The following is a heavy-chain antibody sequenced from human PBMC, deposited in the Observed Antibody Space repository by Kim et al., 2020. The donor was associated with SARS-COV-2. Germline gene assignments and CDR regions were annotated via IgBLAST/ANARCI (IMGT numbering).Heavy chain of an antibody. Sequence: GSLRLSCAASGFTFSDYYMSWIRQAPGKGLEWVSYISSSGSTIYYADSVKGRFTISRDNAKNSLYLQMNSLRAEDTAVYYCARGEEKRITMIVVVKVYYYGMDVWGQGTTVTVSS. D-gene: IGHD3-22*01. CDR3: ARGEEKRITMIVVVKVYYYGMDV. CDR2: ISSSGSTI. V-gene: IGHV3-11*01. J-gene: IGHJ6*02. CDR1: GFTFSDYY.